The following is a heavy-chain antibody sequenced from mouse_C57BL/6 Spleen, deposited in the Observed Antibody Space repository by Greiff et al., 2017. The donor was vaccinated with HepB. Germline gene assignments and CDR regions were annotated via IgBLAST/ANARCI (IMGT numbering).Heavy chain of an antibody. CDR2: ISYSGST. CDR3: ARSGGSSPWFAY. J-gene: IGHJ3*01. CDR1: GYSITSDY. V-gene: IGHV3-8*01. Sequence: EVQLVESGPGLANPSQPLSLPCSVPGYSITSDYWNWLRKFPGNKLEYMGYISYSGSTYYNPSLKSRISITRDTSKNQYYLQLNSVTTEDTATYYCARSGGSSPWFAYWGQGTLVTVSA. D-gene: IGHD1-1*01.